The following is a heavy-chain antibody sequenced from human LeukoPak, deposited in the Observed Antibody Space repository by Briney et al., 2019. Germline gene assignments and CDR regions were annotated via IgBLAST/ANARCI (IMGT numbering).Heavy chain of an antibody. Sequence: GGSLRLSCAASGFTVSSNYMSWVRQAPGKGLEWVSVIYSGGSTYYADSVKGRFTVSRDNAKNSLYLQMNSLRAEDTAVYYCARDGFSQYYYVSSGYYFFDYWGQGTLVTVSS. J-gene: IGHJ4*02. CDR3: ARDGFSQYYYVSSGYYFFDY. CDR2: IYSGGST. D-gene: IGHD3-22*01. CDR1: GFTVSSNY. V-gene: IGHV3-66*01.